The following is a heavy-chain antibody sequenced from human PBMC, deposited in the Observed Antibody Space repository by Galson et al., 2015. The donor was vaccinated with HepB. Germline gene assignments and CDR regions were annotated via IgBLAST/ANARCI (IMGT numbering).Heavy chain of an antibody. D-gene: IGHD5-24*01. CDR2: IKSDGTDT. V-gene: IGHV3-74*01. CDR1: GFSFSDYW. CDR3: AREMAVGKRYYYVMDV. Sequence: SLRLSCAVSGFSFSDYWMHWVRLVPGKGLVWVSRIKSDGTDTSYADSVKGRFTISRDNAQNAPYLQMSGLRVEDSALYYCAREMAVGKRYYYVMDVWGQGTTVTVSS. J-gene: IGHJ6*02.